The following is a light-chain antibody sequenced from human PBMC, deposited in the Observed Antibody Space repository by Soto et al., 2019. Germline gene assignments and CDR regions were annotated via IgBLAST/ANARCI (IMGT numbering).Light chain of an antibody. CDR1: QSISTY. CDR2: AAS. J-gene: IGKJ1*01. V-gene: IGKV1-39*01. Sequence: IQMTQSPSSLSASVGDRVTITCRAGQSISTYLNWYQQRPGKSPELLIYAASTLQSGVPSRFSGSGSGTDFTLTIPSLQPEDFATYYCQQSYSTPRTFGQGTKVEVK. CDR3: QQSYSTPRT.